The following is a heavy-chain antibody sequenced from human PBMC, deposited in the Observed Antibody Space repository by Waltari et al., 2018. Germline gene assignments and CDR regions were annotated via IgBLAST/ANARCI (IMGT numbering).Heavy chain of an antibody. CDR2: ISSSSSTV. CDR1: GFNFSSYS. CDR3: AREYYTHFDY. D-gene: IGHD3-10*01. Sequence: EVHLVQSGGGLVQPGGSLRLSCAASGFNFSSYSMDWFRQAPGNGLEWVSYISSSSSTVYYADSVKGRFTISRDNAKNSLYLQMNSLRAEDTAVYYCAREYYTHFDYWGQGTLVTVSS. V-gene: IGHV3-48*01. J-gene: IGHJ4*02.